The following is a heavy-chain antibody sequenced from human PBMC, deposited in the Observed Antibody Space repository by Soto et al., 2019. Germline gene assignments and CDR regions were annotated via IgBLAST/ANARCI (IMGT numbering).Heavy chain of an antibody. CDR1: GFIFSRYG. Sequence: QVRLVESGGGGVQPGKSLRLSCAASGFIFSRYGMHWVRQAPGKGLEWVTVISYDGSNEYYADSVKGRFTISRDNSKNTVFLQMNSLRIEDTAVYYCARVDVVANGAYVPSPYCFDNWGKGTLVAVSS. V-gene: IGHV3-30*03. D-gene: IGHD4-17*01. CDR3: ARVDVVANGAYVPSPYCFDN. J-gene: IGHJ4*02. CDR2: ISYDGSNE.